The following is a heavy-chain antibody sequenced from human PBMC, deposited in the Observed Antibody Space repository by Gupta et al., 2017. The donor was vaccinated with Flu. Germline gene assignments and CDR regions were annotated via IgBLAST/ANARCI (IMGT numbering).Heavy chain of an antibody. CDR2: IYSGGST. V-gene: IGHV3-66*02. CDR1: GFTVSSNY. CDR3: ARTSGLRWCDY. Sequence: GESGGGLVQPGGSLRLSCAASGFTVSSNYMSWVRQAPGKGLEWVSVIYSGGSTYYADSVKGRFTISRDNSKNTLYLQMNSLRAEDTAVYYCARTSGLRWCDYWGQGTLVTVSS. D-gene: IGHD4-17*01. J-gene: IGHJ4*02.